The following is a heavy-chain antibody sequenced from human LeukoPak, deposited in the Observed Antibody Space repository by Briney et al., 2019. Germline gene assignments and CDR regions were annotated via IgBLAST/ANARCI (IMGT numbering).Heavy chain of an antibody. CDR1: GFTVSSNY. V-gene: IGHV3-53*01. J-gene: IGHJ6*02. Sequence: GGSLRLSCAASGFTVSSNYMSWVRQAPGEGLEWVAIISSGGNTYYADSVKGRFTISRDNSKNTLYLQMNSLRAEDTAIYYCATRQRSGYYYGMDVWGPGTTVTVSS. CDR2: ISSGGNT. D-gene: IGHD5-18*01. CDR3: ATRQRSGYYYGMDV.